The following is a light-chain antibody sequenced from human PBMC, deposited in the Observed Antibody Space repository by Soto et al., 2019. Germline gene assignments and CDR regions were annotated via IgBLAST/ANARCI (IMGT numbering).Light chain of an antibody. CDR3: QQYNSYSWT. Sequence: IQMTQSPSTLSASLPERVTMTIRASQSISSWLAWYPQKPGKAPKLLIYDASSLESGVPSRFSGSGSGTEFTLTISSLQPDDFATYYCQQYNSYSWTFGQGTKVDIK. CDR2: DAS. CDR1: QSISSW. V-gene: IGKV1-5*01. J-gene: IGKJ1*01.